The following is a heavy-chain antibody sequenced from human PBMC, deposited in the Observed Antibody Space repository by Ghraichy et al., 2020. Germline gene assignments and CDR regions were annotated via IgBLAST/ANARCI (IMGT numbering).Heavy chain of an antibody. J-gene: IGHJ6*02. D-gene: IGHD4-23*01. CDR3: ARGSTVVRFFYYDGMDV. CDR1: GFTFSSYS. V-gene: IGHV3-48*02. Sequence: GESLRLSCVGSGFTFSSYSMNWVRQSPGKGLEWVSYITSSSRTKSYADSVKGRFTISRDNAQNALYLQMNSLRDEDTAVYYCARGSTVVRFFYYDGMDVWGQGTTVTVS. CDR2: ITSSSRTK.